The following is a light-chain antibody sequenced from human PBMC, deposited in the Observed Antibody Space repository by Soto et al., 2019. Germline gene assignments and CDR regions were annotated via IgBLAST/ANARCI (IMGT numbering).Light chain of an antibody. CDR3: CSYAGTRDV. J-gene: IGLJ2*01. V-gene: IGLV2-23*02. CDR1: NSDIGNYNL. Sequence: QSVLTQPASVSGSPGQSITISCTGTNSDIGNYNLVSWYQQHPGKAPKLMIYDVSKRPSGVSNRFSGSKSDNTASLTISGRQAEDEADYYCCSYAGTRDVFGGGTQLTVL. CDR2: DVS.